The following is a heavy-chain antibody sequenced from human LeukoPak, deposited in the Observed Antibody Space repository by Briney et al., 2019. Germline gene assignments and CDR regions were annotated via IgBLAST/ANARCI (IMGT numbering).Heavy chain of an antibody. Sequence: GGSLRLSCAASGFTFSIYWVRCGRPPPGEGLVWGSRINVDGGATSYVDSVKGLVTIYKDNAKNTLYLQMNGLRAEDTAVYYRARDSTPYADSSGYYLDYWGQGALVTVS. CDR1: GFTFSIYW. D-gene: IGHD3-22*01. CDR2: INVDGGAT. J-gene: IGHJ4*02. V-gene: IGHV3-74*01. CDR3: ARDSTPYADSSGYYLDY.